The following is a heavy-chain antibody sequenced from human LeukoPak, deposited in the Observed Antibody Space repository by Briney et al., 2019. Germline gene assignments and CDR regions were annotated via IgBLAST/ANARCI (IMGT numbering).Heavy chain of an antibody. CDR3: ARDEYYYDSSGYDYGYFDL. J-gene: IGHJ2*01. V-gene: IGHV4-59*01. Sequence: PSETLSLTCTVSGGSISSYYWSWIRQPPGKGLEWLGYIYYSGSTNYNPSLKSRVTISVDTSKNQFSLKLSSVTAADTAVYYCARDEYYYDSSGYDYGYFDLWGRGTLVTVSS. CDR2: IYYSGST. CDR1: GGSISSYY. D-gene: IGHD3-22*01.